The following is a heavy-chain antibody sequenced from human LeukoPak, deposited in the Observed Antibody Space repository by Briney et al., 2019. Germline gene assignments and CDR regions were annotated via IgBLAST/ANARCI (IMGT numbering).Heavy chain of an antibody. Sequence: PSETLSLTCTVSGGSISSSSYYWGWIRQPPGKGLEWIGSIYYSGSTYYNPSLKSRVTISVDTSKNQFSLKLSSVTAADTAVYYCARDRLQFKYYYYGMDVWGQGTTVTVSS. D-gene: IGHD5-24*01. V-gene: IGHV4-39*07. J-gene: IGHJ6*02. CDR1: GGSISSSSYY. CDR2: IYYSGST. CDR3: ARDRLQFKYYYYGMDV.